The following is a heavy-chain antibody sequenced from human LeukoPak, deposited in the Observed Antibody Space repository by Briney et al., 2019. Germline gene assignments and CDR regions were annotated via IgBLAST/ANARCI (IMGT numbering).Heavy chain of an antibody. J-gene: IGHJ4*02. V-gene: IGHV3-30*04. CDR2: ISFDGSDK. CDR1: AFTFSSFA. Sequence: GGSLRLSCAASAFTFSSFAMDWVRQAPGKGLEWVAVISFDGSDKYYAEAVKGRFTISRDNSENTVYLQMNSLRAEDTAVYYCARDLDSSGYYYAYWGQGSLVTVSS. D-gene: IGHD3-22*01. CDR3: ARDLDSSGYYYAY.